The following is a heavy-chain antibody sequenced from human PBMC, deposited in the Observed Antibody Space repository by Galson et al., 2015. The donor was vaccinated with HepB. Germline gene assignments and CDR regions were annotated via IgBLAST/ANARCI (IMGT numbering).Heavy chain of an antibody. D-gene: IGHD2-2*01. Sequence: SLRLSCAASGLTFDDYAMHWALQAPRKGLEWVSGISWNSGCIGYAYSVKGRFTISRDNAKNSLYLQMNSLRAEDTALYYCAKAGGVVPAARRIEGWFDPWGQGTLVTVSS. CDR2: ISWNSGCI. J-gene: IGHJ5*02. CDR1: GLTFDDYA. V-gene: IGHV3-9*01. CDR3: AKAGGVVPAARRIEGWFDP.